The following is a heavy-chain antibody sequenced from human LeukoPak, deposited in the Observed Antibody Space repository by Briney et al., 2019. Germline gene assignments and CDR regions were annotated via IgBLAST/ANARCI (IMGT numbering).Heavy chain of an antibody. J-gene: IGHJ4*02. CDR3: AGFTFFRGVITFDY. CDR2: INHSGST. D-gene: IGHD3-10*01. V-gene: IGHV4-39*07. CDR1: GGSISSSSYY. Sequence: SETLSLTCTVSGGSISSSSYYWGWIRQPPGKGLEWIGEINHSGSTNYNPSLKSRVTISVDTSKDQFSLKLSSVTAADTAVYSCAGFTFFRGVITFDYWGQGTLVTVSS.